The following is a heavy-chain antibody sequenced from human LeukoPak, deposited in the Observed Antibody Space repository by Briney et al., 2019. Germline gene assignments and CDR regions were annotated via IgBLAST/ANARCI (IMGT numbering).Heavy chain of an antibody. Sequence: PGGSMRLSCSASAYTFSNYAMTWFLQAPGKGLEWFSAISGSDGSTYYSDSVTGRFSISRDNAKNTLYLQMTSLRTDDTAVYYCAKDGYDFWSAYQIDLWGQGTLVTVSS. J-gene: IGHJ5*02. CDR3: AKDGYDFWSAYQIDL. V-gene: IGHV3-23*01. CDR2: ISGSDGST. D-gene: IGHD3-3*01. CDR1: AYTFSNYA.